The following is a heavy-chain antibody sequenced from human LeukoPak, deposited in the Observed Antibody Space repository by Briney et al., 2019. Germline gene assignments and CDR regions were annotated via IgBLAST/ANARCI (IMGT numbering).Heavy chain of an antibody. CDR3: TKEYDKTNRSPQWGFDY. D-gene: IGHD6-19*01. CDR1: GFTFSTYA. J-gene: IGHJ4*02. V-gene: IGHV3-23*01. Sequence: GGSLRLSCAAPGFTFSTYAMSWVRQAPGKGLEWVSGISGSSSHTEDADSVKGRFTISRDNSKNTLFLQMNNLRVEDTALYYCTKEYDKTNRSPQWGFDYWGQGTLVTVSS. CDR2: ISGSSSHT.